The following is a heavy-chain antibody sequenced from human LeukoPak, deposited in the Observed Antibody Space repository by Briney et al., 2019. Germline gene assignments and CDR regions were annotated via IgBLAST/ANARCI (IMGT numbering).Heavy chain of an antibody. J-gene: IGHJ4*02. CDR3: ATRNIFEY. CDR1: GFTFDDYA. Sequence: GVSLRLSCAVSGFTFDDYAMHWVRQAPGKGLEWVANMKYDGSEKYYVDSVKGRFTISRDNAKNSLYLQMDSLRAEDTAVYYCATRNIFEYWGQGTLVTVSS. CDR2: MKYDGSEK. V-gene: IGHV3-7*01.